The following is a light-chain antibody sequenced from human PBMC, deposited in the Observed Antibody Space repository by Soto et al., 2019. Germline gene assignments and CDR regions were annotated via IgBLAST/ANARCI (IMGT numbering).Light chain of an antibody. V-gene: IGKV3-20*01. J-gene: IGKJ4*01. CDR2: GAS. CDR1: QSVSSSY. Sequence: EIVLTQSPGTLSLSPGERATLSCRASQSVSSSYLAWYQQKPGQAPRLLIHGASSRATGIPDRFSGSGSGTDFTLTISRLESEDFAVYYCQQYGRSPAFGGGTKGEI. CDR3: QQYGRSPA.